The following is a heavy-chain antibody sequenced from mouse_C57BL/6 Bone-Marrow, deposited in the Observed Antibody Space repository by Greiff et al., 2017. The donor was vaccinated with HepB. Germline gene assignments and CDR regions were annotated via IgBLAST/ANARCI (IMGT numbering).Heavy chain of an antibody. V-gene: IGHV1-64*01. CDR3: ARKYYYGSSYYFDY. Sequence: VQLQQPGAELVKPGASVKLSCKASGYTFTSYWMHWVKQRPGQGLEWIGMIHPNSGSTNYNEKFKSKATLTVDKSSSTAYMQLSSLTSEDSAVYYCARKYYYGSSYYFDYWGQGTTLTVSS. CDR1: GYTFTSYW. CDR2: IHPNSGST. D-gene: IGHD1-1*01. J-gene: IGHJ2*01.